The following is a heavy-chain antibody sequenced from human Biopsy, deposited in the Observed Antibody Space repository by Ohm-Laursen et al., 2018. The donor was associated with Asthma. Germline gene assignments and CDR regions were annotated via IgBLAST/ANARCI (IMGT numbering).Heavy chain of an antibody. J-gene: IGHJ4*02. Sequence: TLSLTCTVAGGSISSGGYYWSWIRQHPGKGLEWIGYVYRSGTSYYNPSLKSRVTISVDTSKNQFSLNLNSVTAADTAVYFCARVAYYNARRGYYYLFDYWGQGTLVAVSS. CDR1: GGSISSGGYY. D-gene: IGHD3-22*01. V-gene: IGHV4-31*03. CDR2: VYRSGTS. CDR3: ARVAYYNARRGYYYLFDY.